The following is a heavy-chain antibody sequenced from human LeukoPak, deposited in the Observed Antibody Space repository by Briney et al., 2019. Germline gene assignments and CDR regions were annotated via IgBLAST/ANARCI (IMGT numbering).Heavy chain of an antibody. CDR3: TREPYSGGTSFDY. CDR2: IKQDGSAK. D-gene: IGHD2-15*01. V-gene: IGHV3-7*01. J-gene: IGHJ4*02. Sequence: GGSLRLSCAASGFAFSSYWMSWVRQAPGKGLEWVANIKQDGSAKYYVDSVRGRFTISRDNAKNSLYLQMNSLRAEDTAVYYCTREPYSGGTSFDYWGQGTLVTVSS. CDR1: GFAFSSYW.